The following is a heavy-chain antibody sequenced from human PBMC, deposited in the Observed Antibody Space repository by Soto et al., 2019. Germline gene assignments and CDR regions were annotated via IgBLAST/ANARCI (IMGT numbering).Heavy chain of an antibody. J-gene: IGHJ5*02. Sequence: QVQLQESGPGLVKPSQTLSLTCTVSGGSISSGGYYWSWIRQHPGKGLEWIGYIYYSGSTYYNPSLKSRVTISVDTSKNQFSLKLSSVTVADTAVYYCAREGITMVREGYNWFDPWGQGTLVTVSS. D-gene: IGHD3-10*01. V-gene: IGHV4-31*03. CDR2: IYYSGST. CDR1: GGSISSGGYY. CDR3: AREGITMVREGYNWFDP.